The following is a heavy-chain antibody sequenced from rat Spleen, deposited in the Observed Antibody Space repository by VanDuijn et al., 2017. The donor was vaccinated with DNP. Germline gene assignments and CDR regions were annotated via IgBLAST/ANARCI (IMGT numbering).Heavy chain of an antibody. CDR3: TREQHYHFDY. Sequence: EVQLVESGGGLVQPGRSLKLSCAASGFSFRNYYMAWVRQAPKKGLEWVAMISHSDGTTYYPDSVKGRFTISRDNAKSSLYLQMNSLKSEDTATYYCTREQHYHFDYWGQGVMVTVSS. CDR1: GFSFRNYY. V-gene: IGHV5-20*01. J-gene: IGHJ2*01. D-gene: IGHD1-4*01. CDR2: ISHSDGTT.